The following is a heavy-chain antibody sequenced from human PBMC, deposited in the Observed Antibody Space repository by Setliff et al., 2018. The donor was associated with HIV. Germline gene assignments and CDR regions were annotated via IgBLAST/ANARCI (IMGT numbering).Heavy chain of an antibody. CDR1: GGSFSGYY. CDR2: INHSGST. CDR3: ARGLNSRLQDRT. V-gene: IGHV4-34*01. Sequence: PSETLSLTCAVYGGSFSGYYWSWIRQSPGKGLDWIGEINHSGSTNYSPSLKSRVTISVDTSKNQFSLKVTSVTAADTAVYYCARGLNSRLQDRTWGQGTLVTVSS. D-gene: IGHD4-4*01. J-gene: IGHJ4*02.